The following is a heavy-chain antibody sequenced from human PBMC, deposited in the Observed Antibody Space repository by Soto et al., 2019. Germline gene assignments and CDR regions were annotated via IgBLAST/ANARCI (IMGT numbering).Heavy chain of an antibody. V-gene: IGHV4-30-4*01. CDR3: ARGLGYCSGGSCRFDP. Sequence: QVQLQESGPGLVKPSQTLSLTCTVSGGSISSGDYYWSWIRQPPGKGLEWIGYIYYSGSTYYNPSLKSRVTISVDPAKNQLFLKLSSVTAAGTAVYYCARGLGYCSGGSCRFDPWGQGTLVTVSS. D-gene: IGHD2-15*01. CDR1: GGSISSGDYY. J-gene: IGHJ5*02. CDR2: IYYSGST.